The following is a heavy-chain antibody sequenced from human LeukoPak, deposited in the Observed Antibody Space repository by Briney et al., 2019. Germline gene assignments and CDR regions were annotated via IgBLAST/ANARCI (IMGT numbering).Heavy chain of an antibody. J-gene: IGHJ4*02. Sequence: PSESLSLTCTVSGGSISSNSYYWGWIRQPPGKGLERIGRIYYSGTTYYNPSLKSRVTISLDTSKNQFSRKMTSVTAADTAVYYCARSKKYSSPPYFDYWGQGTLVTVSS. V-gene: IGHV4-39*07. D-gene: IGHD6-6*01. CDR2: IYYSGTT. CDR1: GGSISSNSYY. CDR3: ARSKKYSSPPYFDY.